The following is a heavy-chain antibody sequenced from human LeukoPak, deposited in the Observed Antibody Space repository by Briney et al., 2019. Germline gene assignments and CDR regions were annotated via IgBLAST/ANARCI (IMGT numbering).Heavy chain of an antibody. V-gene: IGHV3-53*01. J-gene: IGHJ6*02. CDR1: GFTVSNNY. CDR3: AREGYYYYGMDV. Sequence: GGSLRLSCAASGFTVSNNYMSWVRQAPGKGLEWVSVIYSGGSTYYADSVKGRFTISRDNSKNTLYLQMNSLRAEDTAVYYCAREGYYYYGMDVWGQGTTVTVSS. CDR2: IYSGGST.